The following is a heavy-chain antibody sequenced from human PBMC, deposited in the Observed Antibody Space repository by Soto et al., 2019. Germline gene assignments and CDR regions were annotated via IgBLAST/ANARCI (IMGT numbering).Heavy chain of an antibody. V-gene: IGHV1-69*01. Sequence: QVQLVQSGAEVKKPGSSVKVSCKASGGTFSSYAISWVRQAPGQGLEWMGGFIPIFGTANYAQKFQGRVTIPADESTSRAYMELSSLRSEDTAVYYCAINLECSSTSCYTGPYYYYGMDVWGQGTTVTVSS. D-gene: IGHD2-2*02. CDR1: GGTFSSYA. CDR3: AINLECSSTSCYTGPYYYYGMDV. CDR2: FIPIFGTA. J-gene: IGHJ6*02.